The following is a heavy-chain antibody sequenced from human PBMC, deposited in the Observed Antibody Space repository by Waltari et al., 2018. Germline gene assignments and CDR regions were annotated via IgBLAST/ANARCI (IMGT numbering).Heavy chain of an antibody. CDR1: GVSFSGYY. CDR2: INRSGST. D-gene: IGHD3-10*01. J-gene: IGHJ6*03. V-gene: IGHV4-34*01. Sequence: QVQLQQWGAGLLKPSETLSLTCAVYGVSFSGYYWSWIRQPPGKGLEWSGEINRSGSTTYNPSLKSRVTISVDTSKNQFSLKLSSVTAADTAVYYWARGVRGRYYYYYYMDVWGKGTTVTVSS. CDR3: ARGVRGRYYYYYYMDV.